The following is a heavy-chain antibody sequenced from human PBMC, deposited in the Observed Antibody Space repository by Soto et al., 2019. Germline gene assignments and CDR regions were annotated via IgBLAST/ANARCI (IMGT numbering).Heavy chain of an antibody. CDR1: GFTFSSHG. CDR2: IPYDGSHQ. V-gene: IGHV3-30*18. D-gene: IGHD3-3*01. J-gene: IGHJ4*02. CDR3: AKLRVLEWEVQESDY. Sequence: QVHLVESGGGVVQPGRSLRLSCAASGFTFSSHGMHWIRQAPGKGLEWVAVIPYDGSHQYYADSVKGRFSISRDNSKNTLYLQMNSLRAEDTAVSYCAKLRVLEWEVQESDYWGQGTLVSVSS.